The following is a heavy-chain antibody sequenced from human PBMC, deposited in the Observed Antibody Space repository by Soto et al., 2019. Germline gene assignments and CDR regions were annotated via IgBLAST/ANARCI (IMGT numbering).Heavy chain of an antibody. V-gene: IGHV1-24*01. CDR3: ATDLDWNVGFDY. CDR1: GYTLTELS. CDR2: FDPEDGET. D-gene: IGHD1-1*01. J-gene: IGHJ4*02. Sequence: ASVKVSCKVSGYTLTELSMHWVRQAPGKGLEWMGGFDPEDGETIYAQKFQGRVTMTEDTSTDTAYMELSSLRSEDTAVYYCATDLDWNVGFDYWGQGTLVTVSS.